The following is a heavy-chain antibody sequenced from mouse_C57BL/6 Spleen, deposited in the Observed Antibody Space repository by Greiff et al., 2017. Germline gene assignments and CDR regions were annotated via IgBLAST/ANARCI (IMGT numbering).Heavy chain of an antibody. CDR2: ILPGSGST. J-gene: IGHJ2*01. CDR1: GYTFTGYW. CDR3: ARSPPYYGSSYGDY. V-gene: IGHV1-9*01. Sequence: VQLQQSGAELMKPGASVKLSCKATGYTFTGYWIEWVKQRPGHGLEWIGEILPGSGSTNYNEKFKGKATFTSDTSSNTAYKQLSSLKTEASAIYSCARSPPYYGSSYGDYWGQGTTLTVSS. D-gene: IGHD1-1*01.